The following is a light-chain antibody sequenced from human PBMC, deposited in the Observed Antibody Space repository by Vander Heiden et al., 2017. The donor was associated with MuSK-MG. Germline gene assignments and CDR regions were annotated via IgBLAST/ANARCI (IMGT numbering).Light chain of an antibody. V-gene: IGKV3-15*01. CDR2: GAS. CDR1: QSVDRS. CDR3: QQYNYWLYT. Sequence: EIVMTQSPATLSVSPGERAKFSCRASQSVDRSLAWYQQKPGQAPRLLIYGASTRATGVPGRFSGSGSGTEFTLTISSLQSEDFAVYYCQQYNYWLYTFGQGTKLEIK. J-gene: IGKJ2*01.